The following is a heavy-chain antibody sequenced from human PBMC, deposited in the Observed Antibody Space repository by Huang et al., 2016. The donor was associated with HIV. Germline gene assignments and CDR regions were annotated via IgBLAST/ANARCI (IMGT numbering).Heavy chain of an antibody. V-gene: IGHV2-5*01. D-gene: IGHD3-3*01. CDR2: IYYNDDK. CDR3: AHTGFHNGGFYDYSFDV. CDR1: GFSLTSGVG. Sequence: QITLKESGPTLVKPTQTLTLTCTFSGFSLTSGVGVGWIRQPPSNALEWLELIYYNDDKTYIPARKSSLTISKDTAKTQVVLTLTNMDPVDTATYYCAHTGFHNGGFYDYSFDVWGQGTMVTVSS. J-gene: IGHJ3*01.